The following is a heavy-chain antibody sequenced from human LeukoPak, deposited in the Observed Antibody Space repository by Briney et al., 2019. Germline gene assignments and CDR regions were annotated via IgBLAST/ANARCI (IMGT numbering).Heavy chain of an antibody. Sequence: PGGSLRLSCAASGFTFSSYWMSWVRQAPGKGLEWVANIKQDGSEKYYVDSVKGRFTISRDNAKNSLYLQMNSLRAEDTAVYYCAKARLRGAKYLPDYWGQGTLVTVSS. CDR1: GFTFSSYW. V-gene: IGHV3-7*03. D-gene: IGHD4/OR15-4a*01. J-gene: IGHJ4*02. CDR3: AKARLRGAKYLPDY. CDR2: IKQDGSEK.